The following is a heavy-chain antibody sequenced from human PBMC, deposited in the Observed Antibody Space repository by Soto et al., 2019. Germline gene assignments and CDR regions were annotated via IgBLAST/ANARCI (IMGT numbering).Heavy chain of an antibody. Sequence: QVQLVESGGGVVQPGRSLRLSCAASGFTFSSFAMHWVRQAPGKGLEWVAVVSYDGKRKYYADSVKGRLTISRDNSKNTVYVQVTSLRGEDTAVYYCVRGGRSLPQYCINTSCYGPTGYWGQGTLVTVSS. V-gene: IGHV3-30*04. D-gene: IGHD2-2*01. CDR1: GFTFSSFA. CDR3: VRGGRSLPQYCINTSCYGPTGY. CDR2: VSYDGKRK. J-gene: IGHJ4*02.